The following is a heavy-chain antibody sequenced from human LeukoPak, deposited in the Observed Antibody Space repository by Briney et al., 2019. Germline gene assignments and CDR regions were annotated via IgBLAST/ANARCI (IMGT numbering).Heavy chain of an antibody. Sequence: AASVKLSCKASVGTFSSYAISWVRHAPGQGLEWMGRFIPIFGIANYTQKFQGRVTITADKSTSTAYMELSSLRSEDTAVYYCARVRSIVVVPAASEVGFDYWGQGTLVTVSS. D-gene: IGHD2-2*01. CDR1: VGTFSSYA. V-gene: IGHV1-69*04. CDR3: ARVRSIVVVPAASEVGFDY. J-gene: IGHJ4*02. CDR2: FIPIFGIA.